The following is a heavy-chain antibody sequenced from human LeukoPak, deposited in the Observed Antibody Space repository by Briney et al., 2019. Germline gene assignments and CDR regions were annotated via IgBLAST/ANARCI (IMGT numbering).Heavy chain of an antibody. J-gene: IGHJ4*02. CDR1: GFTFSDYE. CDR2: ITTSGSST. CDR3: STVGRSIRPGH. V-gene: IGHV3-48*03. Sequence: PGGSLRLSCAASGFTFSDYEMNRVRQAPGKGLEWVSYITTSGSSTYYADSVKGRFTISRDNDKSSLSLQMNSLRAEDTAVYYCSTVGRSIRPGHWGQGTLVTVSS. D-gene: IGHD2-15*01.